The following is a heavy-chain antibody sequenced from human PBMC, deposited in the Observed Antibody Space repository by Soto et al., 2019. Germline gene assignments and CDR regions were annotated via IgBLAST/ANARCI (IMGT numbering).Heavy chain of an antibody. CDR1: GYIFTAYS. J-gene: IGHJ4*02. Sequence: ASVKVSCKASGYIFTAYSMHWVRQAPGQGLEWVGWFNPNSGDTIYAQKFQGRVPLTGDTSISTAYMELYSLTSDDTAVYYCAREASAVISLDYWGQGTLVTVSS. CDR2: FNPNSGDT. CDR3: AREASAVISLDY. D-gene: IGHD6-19*01. V-gene: IGHV1-2*02.